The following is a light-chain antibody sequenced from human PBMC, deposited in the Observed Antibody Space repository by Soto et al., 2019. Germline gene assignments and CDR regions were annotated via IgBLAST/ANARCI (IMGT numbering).Light chain of an antibody. CDR3: SSYAGSSNV. J-gene: IGLJ1*01. Sequence: QSVLTQPPSASGSPGQSVAISCTGTSSDVGGYNYVSWYQQHPGKAPKLMIYEVNKRPSGVPDRSSGSKSGNTASLTVSGLQAEDEGDYYCSSYAGSSNVFGTGTKLTVL. CDR1: SSDVGGYNY. V-gene: IGLV2-8*01. CDR2: EVN.